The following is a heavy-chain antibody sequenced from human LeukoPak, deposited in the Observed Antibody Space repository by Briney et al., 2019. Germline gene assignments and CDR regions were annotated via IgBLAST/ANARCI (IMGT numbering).Heavy chain of an antibody. J-gene: IGHJ6*02. Sequence: GGSLRLSCAASGFSFSSYWMNWVRQAPGKGLEWVANINQDGSEKYYVDSVKGRFTISRDNAKNSLYLQMLSLRAEDTAVYYCARFGYNYGMDVWGQGTTVTVSS. CDR3: ARFGYNYGMDV. CDR1: GFSFSSYW. CDR2: INQDGSEK. V-gene: IGHV3-7*05. D-gene: IGHD2-2*02.